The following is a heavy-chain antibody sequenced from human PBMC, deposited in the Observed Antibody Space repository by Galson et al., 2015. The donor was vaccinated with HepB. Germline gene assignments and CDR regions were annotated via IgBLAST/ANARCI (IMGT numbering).Heavy chain of an antibody. V-gene: IGHV4-4*07. D-gene: IGHD3-22*01. J-gene: IGHJ4*02. CDR3: AINSRGSDPDYYEEERYYFDF. CDR2: VDTSGHT. Sequence: ETLSLTCTVSGGSVGTSYWSWIRQTAGKGLEWIGHVDTSGHTTYTPSLKSRVTMSVDTSKNQFSLRLSSVTAADTAVYYCAINSRGSDPDYYEEERYYFDFWGQGTLVTVSS. CDR1: GGSVGTSY.